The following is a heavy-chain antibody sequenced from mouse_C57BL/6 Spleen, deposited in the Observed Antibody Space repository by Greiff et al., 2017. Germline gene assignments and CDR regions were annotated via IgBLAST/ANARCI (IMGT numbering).Heavy chain of an antibody. Sequence: QQSCKASGYTFTSYWMHWVKQRPGQGLEWIGEIDPSDSYTNYNQKFKGKSTLTVDKSSSTAYMQLSSLTSEDSAVYYCASGGQLRLFFAYWGQGTLVTVSA. CDR3: ASGGQLRLFFAY. V-gene: IGHV1-69*01. CDR1: GYTFTSYW. D-gene: IGHD3-2*02. J-gene: IGHJ3*01. CDR2: IDPSDSYT.